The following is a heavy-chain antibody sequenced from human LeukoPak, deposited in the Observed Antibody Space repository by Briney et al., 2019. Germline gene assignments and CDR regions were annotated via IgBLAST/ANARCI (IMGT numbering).Heavy chain of an antibody. Sequence: PGGSLRLSCAASGFTFDDYAMHWVRQGPGKGLEWVSGISWNGGSIGYADSVKGRFIISRDNAKKSLYLQMNSLRTEDTALYYCAKRKEYGSDWGGPYFDYWGQGTLVTVSS. J-gene: IGHJ4*02. CDR2: ISWNGGSI. V-gene: IGHV3-9*01. D-gene: IGHD6-19*01. CDR3: AKRKEYGSDWGGPYFDY. CDR1: GFTFDDYA.